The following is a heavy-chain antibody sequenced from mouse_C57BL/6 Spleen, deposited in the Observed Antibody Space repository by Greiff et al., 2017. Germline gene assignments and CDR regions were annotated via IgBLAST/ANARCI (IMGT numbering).Heavy chain of an antibody. J-gene: IGHJ2*01. CDR3: AICANWTPFDY. Sequence: QVQLQQPGAELVKPGASVKLSCKASGYTFTSYWMQWVKQRPGQGLEWIGEIDPSDSHTNYNQKFKGKATLTVDTSSSTAYMQLSSLTSEDSAVYYCAICANWTPFDYWGQGTTLTVSS. V-gene: IGHV1-50*01. CDR2: IDPSDSHT. CDR1: GYTFTSYW.